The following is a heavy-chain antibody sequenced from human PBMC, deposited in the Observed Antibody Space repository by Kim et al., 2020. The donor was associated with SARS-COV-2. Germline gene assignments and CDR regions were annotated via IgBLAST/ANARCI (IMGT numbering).Heavy chain of an antibody. Sequence: GGSLRLSCAASGFTFSSYEMNWVRQAPGKGLEWVSYISSSGSTIYYADSVKGRFTISRDNAKNSLYLQMNSLRAEDTAVYYCARDNPIRLDVNYYGSGSNPPMWGQGTLVTVSS. CDR3: ARDNPIRLDVNYYGSGSNPPM. V-gene: IGHV3-48*03. CDR2: ISSSGSTI. J-gene: IGHJ4*02. D-gene: IGHD3-10*01. CDR1: GFTFSSYE.